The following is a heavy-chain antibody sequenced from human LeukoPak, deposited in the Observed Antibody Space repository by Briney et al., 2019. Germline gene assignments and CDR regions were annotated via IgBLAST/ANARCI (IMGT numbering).Heavy chain of an antibody. Sequence: GGSLRLSCAASGFTFSSYWMHWVRQAPGKGLEWVSAISGSGGSTYYADSVKGRFTISRDNSKNTLYLQMNSLRAEDTAVYYCASYYYDSSGYLETDYWGQGTLVTVSS. D-gene: IGHD3-22*01. CDR1: GFTFSSYW. V-gene: IGHV3-23*01. J-gene: IGHJ4*02. CDR2: ISGSGGST. CDR3: ASYYYDSSGYLETDY.